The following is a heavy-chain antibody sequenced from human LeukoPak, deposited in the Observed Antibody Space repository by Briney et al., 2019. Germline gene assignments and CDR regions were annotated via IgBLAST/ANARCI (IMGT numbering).Heavy chain of an antibody. CDR1: GYTFTGYY. CDR3: AREAMDYYDFWSGYRRAYGMDV. V-gene: IGHV1-2*04. Sequence: ASVKVSCKASGYTFTGYYMHWVRQAPGQGLEWMGWINPNSGGTSYAQKFQGWVTMTRDTSISTAYMELSRLRSDDTAVYYCAREAMDYYDFWSGYRRAYGMDVWGQGTTVTVSS. J-gene: IGHJ6*02. D-gene: IGHD3-3*01. CDR2: INPNSGGT.